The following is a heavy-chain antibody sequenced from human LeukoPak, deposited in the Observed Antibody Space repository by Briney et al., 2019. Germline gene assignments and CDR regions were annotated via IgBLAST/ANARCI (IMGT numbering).Heavy chain of an antibody. Sequence: GGSLRLSCAASGFTFSSYAMHWVRQAPGKGLEYVSAISSNGGSTHYANSVKGRFTISRDNSKNTLYLQMGSLRAEDMAVYYCARAGGGTTVSAFDIWGQGTMVTVSS. CDR1: GFTFSSYA. CDR2: ISSNGGST. D-gene: IGHD1-1*01. J-gene: IGHJ3*02. V-gene: IGHV3-64*01. CDR3: ARAGGGTTVSAFDI.